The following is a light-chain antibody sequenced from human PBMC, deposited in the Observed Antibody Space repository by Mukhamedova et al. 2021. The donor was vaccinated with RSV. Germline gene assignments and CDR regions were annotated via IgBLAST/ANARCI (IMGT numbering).Light chain of an antibody. Sequence: DVGGYNYVSWYQQHPGKAPKLMIYDVTKRPSGVPDRFSGSKSGNTASLTISGLQAEDEADYYCCPSVGTYAPYVFGTGTKVTVL. J-gene: IGLJ1*01. CDR2: DVT. CDR1: DVGGYNY. CDR3: CPSVGTYAPYV. V-gene: IGLV2-11*01.